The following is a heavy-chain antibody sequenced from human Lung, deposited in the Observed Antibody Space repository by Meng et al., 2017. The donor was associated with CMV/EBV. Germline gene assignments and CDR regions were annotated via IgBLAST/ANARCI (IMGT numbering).Heavy chain of an antibody. CDR2: IKQDGSDK. CDR3: ARGGPCSNGACSDYGMDV. CDR1: GFTFSGYW. J-gene: IGHJ6*02. D-gene: IGHD2-8*01. V-gene: IGHV3-7*01. Sequence: GESLKISCAASGFTFSGYWMNWVRQTPGKGLEWVANIKQDGSDKYYADSVKGRFTISRDNAENSLYLQMNSLRAEDTAIYYCARGGPCSNGACSDYGMDVWGQGTTVTVSS.